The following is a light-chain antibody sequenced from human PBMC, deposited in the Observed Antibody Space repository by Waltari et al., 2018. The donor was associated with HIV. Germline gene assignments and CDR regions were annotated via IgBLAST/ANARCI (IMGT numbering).Light chain of an antibody. V-gene: IGLV3-1*01. Sequence: SYELTQPPSVSVYPGQTASITCSGDKLDNKYAYWYQQKPGQSPVLIIYQDTKRPSGIPERVSGSNSGNTSTLTISGTQAMDEADYYCQAWDTRNVVFGGGTKLTVL. J-gene: IGLJ2*01. CDR2: QDT. CDR3: QAWDTRNVV. CDR1: KLDNKY.